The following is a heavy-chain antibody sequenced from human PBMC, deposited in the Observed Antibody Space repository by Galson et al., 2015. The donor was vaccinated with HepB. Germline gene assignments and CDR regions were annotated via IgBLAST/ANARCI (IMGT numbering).Heavy chain of an antibody. CDR1: GFTYSGPA. Sequence: SLRDACADSGFTYSGPAMSCVRQAPGKGLEWVSAISGNGGSTYYADSVKGRFTISRDNSKNTLYLQMHSLSAEDTAVYYCASARGLNYYFDYWGQGTLVTVSS. CDR2: ISGNGGST. CDR3: ASARGLNYYFDY. J-gene: IGHJ4*02. V-gene: IGHV3-23*01. D-gene: IGHD2-8*01.